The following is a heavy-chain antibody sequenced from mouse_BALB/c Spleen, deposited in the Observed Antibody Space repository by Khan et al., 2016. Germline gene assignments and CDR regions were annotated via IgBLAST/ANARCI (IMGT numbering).Heavy chain of an antibody. D-gene: IGHD1-1*02. CDR3: AREDYSWFTY. CDR2: INYSGDT. Sequence: EVQLQESGPGLMKPSQSLSLTCTVTGCSITSDYAWNWIRQFPGNKLEWMGYINYSGDTHYNPSLNSRISITRDTSKNQFFLQLNSVTTEDAATYYCAREDYSWFTYWGQGTLVPVSA. J-gene: IGHJ3*01. CDR1: GCSITSDYA. V-gene: IGHV3-2*02.